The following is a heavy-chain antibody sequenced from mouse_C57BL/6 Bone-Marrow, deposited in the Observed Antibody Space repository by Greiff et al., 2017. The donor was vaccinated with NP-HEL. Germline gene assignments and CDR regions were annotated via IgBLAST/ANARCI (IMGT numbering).Heavy chain of an antibody. CDR3: AMAYYGSSYGDY. V-gene: IGHV5-17*01. Sequence: DVMLVESGGGLVKPGGSLKLSCAASGFTFSDYGMHWVRQAPEKGLEWVAYISSGSSTIYYADTVKGRFTISRDNAKNTLFLQMTSLRSEDTAMYYCAMAYYGSSYGDYWGQGTTLTVSS. CDR1: GFTFSDYG. D-gene: IGHD1-1*01. J-gene: IGHJ2*01. CDR2: ISSGSSTI.